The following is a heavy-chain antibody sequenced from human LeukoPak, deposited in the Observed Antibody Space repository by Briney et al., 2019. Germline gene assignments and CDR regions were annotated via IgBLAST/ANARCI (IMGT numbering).Heavy chain of an antibody. D-gene: IGHD2-2*01. CDR2: IIPIFGTA. CDR3: ARGVTGSSTSCYYYYYMDV. Sequence: ASVKVSCKASGGTFSSYAISWVRQAPGQGLEWMGGIIPIFGTANYAQKFQGRVTITADESTSTAYMELSSLRSEDTAVYYCARGVTGSSTSCYYYYYMDVWGKGTTVTVSS. V-gene: IGHV1-69*13. CDR1: GGTFSSYA. J-gene: IGHJ6*03.